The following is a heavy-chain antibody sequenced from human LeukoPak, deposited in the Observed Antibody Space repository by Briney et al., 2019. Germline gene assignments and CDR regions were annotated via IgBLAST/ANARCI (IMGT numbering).Heavy chain of an antibody. D-gene: IGHD2-2*01. Sequence: ASVKVSCKASGYTFTSYYMHWVRQAPGQGLEWMGIINPSGGSTSYAQKFQGRVTMTRDTSTSTVYMELSSLRSEDTAVYYCASSSGQYCSSTSCYPVYFDYWGQGTLVTVSS. CDR1: GYTFTSYY. CDR3: ASSSGQYCSSTSCYPVYFDY. J-gene: IGHJ4*02. V-gene: IGHV1-46*01. CDR2: INPSGGST.